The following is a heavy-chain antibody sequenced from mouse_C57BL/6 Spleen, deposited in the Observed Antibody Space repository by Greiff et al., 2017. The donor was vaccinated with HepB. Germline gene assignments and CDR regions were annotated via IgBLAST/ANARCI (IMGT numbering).Heavy chain of an antibody. D-gene: IGHD3-2*02. CDR1: GYTFTSYW. J-gene: IGHJ2*01. CDR3: IRQLRLRYYFDY. V-gene: IGHV1-69*01. CDR2: IDPSDSYT. Sequence: QVQLQQSGAELVMPGASVKLSCKASGYTFTSYWMHWVKQRPGQGLEWIGEIDPSDSYTNYNQKFKGKSTLTVDKSSSTAYMQLSSLTSEDSAVYYCIRQLRLRYYFDYWGQGTTLTVSS.